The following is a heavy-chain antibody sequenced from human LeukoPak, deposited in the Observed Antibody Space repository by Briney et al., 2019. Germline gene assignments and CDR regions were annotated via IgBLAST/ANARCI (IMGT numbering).Heavy chain of an antibody. V-gene: IGHV3-33*01. J-gene: IGHJ4*02. D-gene: IGHD3-16*01. CDR1: GFTFSSFG. Sequence: GGSLRLSCAASGFTFSSFGMHWVRQAPVRGLEWVAVIWDDGSKKYYADSVKARFTISRDNSKNTVYLQMDSLRAEGTALYYCARDLGRGNTPFDYWGQGTLVTVSS. CDR3: ARDLGRGNTPFDY. CDR2: IWDDGSKK.